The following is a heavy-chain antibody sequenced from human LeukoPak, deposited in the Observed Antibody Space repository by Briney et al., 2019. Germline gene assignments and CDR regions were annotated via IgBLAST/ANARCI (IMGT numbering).Heavy chain of an antibody. V-gene: IGHV3-53*01. CDR3: PRDRTFYYGSGSYHYYYGMDV. J-gene: IGHJ6*02. CDR2: IYSGGST. Sequence: GGSLRLSCAASGITVSSDYMSWVRQAPGKGLEWVSVIYSGGSTYYTDSVKGRFTISRDNSKNTLYLQMTSLRAEDTAVYYCPRDRTFYYGSGSYHYYYGMDVWGQGTTVTVSS. CDR1: GITVSSDY. D-gene: IGHD3-10*01.